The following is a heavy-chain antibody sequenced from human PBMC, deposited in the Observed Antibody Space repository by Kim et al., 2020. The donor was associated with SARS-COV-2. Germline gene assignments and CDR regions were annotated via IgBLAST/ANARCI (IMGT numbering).Heavy chain of an antibody. V-gene: IGHV3-30*02. D-gene: IGHD5-12*01. CDR3: AKDLRRWLQSYFQH. J-gene: IGHJ1*01. Sequence: ADSVKGRVTISRDNSKNTLYLQMNSLRAEDTAVYYCAKDLRRWLQSYFQHWGQGTLVTVSS.